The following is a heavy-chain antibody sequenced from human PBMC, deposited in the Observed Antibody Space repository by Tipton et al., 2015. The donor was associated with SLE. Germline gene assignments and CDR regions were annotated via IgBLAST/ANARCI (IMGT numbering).Heavy chain of an antibody. J-gene: IGHJ4*02. V-gene: IGHV1-46*01. CDR1: GYTLTAYY. CDR3: ARGLTEKHPRSFFDF. CDR2: INPGGGST. D-gene: IGHD4/OR15-4a*01. Sequence: QVQLVQSGAEVRKPGASVKVSCKASGYTLTAYYIHWVRQAPGQGLEWMGMINPGGGSTTYAQNFQDRFIVTRDTSTSTVYMELSTLRSEDTAVYFCARGLTEKHPRSFFDFWGQGTLVTVSS.